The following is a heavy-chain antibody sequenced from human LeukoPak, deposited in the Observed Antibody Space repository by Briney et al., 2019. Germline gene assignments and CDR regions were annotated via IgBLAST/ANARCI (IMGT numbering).Heavy chain of an antibody. J-gene: IGHJ2*01. CDR3: AKDIVATFGGYFDL. CDR1: GFTFDDYA. D-gene: IGHD5-12*01. V-gene: IGHV3-43D*04. Sequence: TGGSLRLSCAASGFTFDDYAMHWVRQAPGKGLEWVSLISWDGGSTYYADSVKGRFTASRDNSKNSLYLQMNSLRAEDTALYYCAKDIVATFGGYFDLWGRGTLVTVSS. CDR2: ISWDGGST.